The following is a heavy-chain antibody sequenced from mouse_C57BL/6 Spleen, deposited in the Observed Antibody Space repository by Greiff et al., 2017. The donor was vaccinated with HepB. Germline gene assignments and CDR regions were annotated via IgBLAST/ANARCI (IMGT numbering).Heavy chain of an antibody. J-gene: IGHJ4*01. V-gene: IGHV1-64*01. CDR1: GYTFTSYW. Sequence: VQLQQPGAELVKPGASVKLSCKASGYTFTSYWMHWVKQRPGQGLEWIGMIHPNSGSTNYNEKFKSKATLTVDKSSSTAYMQLSSLTSEDSAVYYCARGDYGSKYYYAMDSWGEGTSVTVSS. CDR2: IHPNSGST. CDR3: ARGDYGSKYYYAMDS. D-gene: IGHD1-1*01.